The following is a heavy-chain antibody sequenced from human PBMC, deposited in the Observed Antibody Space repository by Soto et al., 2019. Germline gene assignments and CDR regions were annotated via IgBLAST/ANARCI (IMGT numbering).Heavy chain of an antibody. J-gene: IGHJ6*02. CDR1: GYTFTSYG. CDR3: ARDAVRYCRGGECYHGYYYYALVV. CDR2: ISASNGNT. Sequence: QVQLVQSGAEVKNSGASVKVSCKASGYTFTSYGFSWVRQAPGQGLEWMGWISASNGNTNYAQKLQGRVTMTTDTLTGTADMELRSLISDDTATYYCARDAVRYCRGGECYHGYYYYALVVWGQGTPVTVS. V-gene: IGHV1-18*01. D-gene: IGHD2-8*02.